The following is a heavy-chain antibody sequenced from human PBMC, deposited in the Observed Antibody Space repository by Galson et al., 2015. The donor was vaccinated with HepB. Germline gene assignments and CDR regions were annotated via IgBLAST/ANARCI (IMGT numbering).Heavy chain of an antibody. CDR2: ISYHGSNK. Sequence: SLRLSCAASGFTFSSYAMHWVRQAPGKGLECVAVISYHGSNKYYADSVKGRFTISRDNSENTLYLQMNSLRAEDTAVYYCARGARWLQSGGAFDIWGQGTMVTVSS. J-gene: IGHJ3*02. CDR1: GFTFSSYA. CDR3: ARGARWLQSGGAFDI. D-gene: IGHD5-24*01. V-gene: IGHV3-30-3*01.